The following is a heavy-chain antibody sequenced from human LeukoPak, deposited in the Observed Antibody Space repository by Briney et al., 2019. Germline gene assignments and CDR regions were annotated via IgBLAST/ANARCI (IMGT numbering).Heavy chain of an antibody. J-gene: IGHJ4*02. Sequence: SETLSLTCTVSGGSISSYYWSWIRQPAGKGLEWIGRIYTSGSTNYNPSLKSRVTMSVDTSKNQFSLKLSSVTAADTAVYYCASVPRGDSYGFFFYWGQGTLVTVSS. CDR2: IYTSGST. D-gene: IGHD5-18*01. V-gene: IGHV4-4*07. CDR1: GGSISSYY. CDR3: ASVPRGDSYGFFFY.